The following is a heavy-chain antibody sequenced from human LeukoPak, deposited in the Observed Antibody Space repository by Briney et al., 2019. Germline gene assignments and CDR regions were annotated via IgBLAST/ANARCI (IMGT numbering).Heavy chain of an antibody. CDR3: ARAPAGAGAMYYFDY. Sequence: GGSLRLSCAASGFTVSSNYMSWVRQAPGKGLEWVSVIYSGGSTYYADSVKGRFTISRDNSKNTLYLQMNSLRAEDTAVYYCARAPAGAGAMYYFDYWGQGTLVTVSS. CDR1: GFTVSSNY. D-gene: IGHD1-26*01. J-gene: IGHJ4*02. CDR2: IYSGGST. V-gene: IGHV3-53*01.